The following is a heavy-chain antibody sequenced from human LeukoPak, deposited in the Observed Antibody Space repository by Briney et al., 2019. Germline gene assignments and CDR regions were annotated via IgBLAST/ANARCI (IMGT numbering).Heavy chain of an antibody. CDR2: IRSRAYGGTT. CDR3: TRSDCSSTSCYYSSSSDY. V-gene: IGHV3-49*04. J-gene: IGHJ4*02. D-gene: IGHD2-2*01. CDR1: GFTYGDYA. Sequence: GRSLRLSCTASGFTYGDYAMSWVRQAPGKGLEWVGFIRSRAYGGTTEYAASVKGRFTISRDDSKSIAYLQMNSLKTEDTAVYYCTRSDCSSTSCYYSSSSDYWGQGTLVTVSS.